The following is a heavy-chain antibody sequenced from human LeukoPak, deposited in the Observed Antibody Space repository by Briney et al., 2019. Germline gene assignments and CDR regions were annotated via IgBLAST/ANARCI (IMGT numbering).Heavy chain of an antibody. J-gene: IGHJ5*02. CDR1: GGSISSSSYY. CDR2: IYYSGST. V-gene: IGHV4-39*07. CDR3: ARFKRVVPASLEGWFDP. Sequence: PSETLSLTCTVSGGSISSSSYYWGWIRQPPGKGLEWIGSIYYSGSTYYNPSLKSRVTISVDTSKNQFSLKLSSVTAADTAVYYCARFKRVVPASLEGWFDPWGQGTLVTVSS. D-gene: IGHD2-2*01.